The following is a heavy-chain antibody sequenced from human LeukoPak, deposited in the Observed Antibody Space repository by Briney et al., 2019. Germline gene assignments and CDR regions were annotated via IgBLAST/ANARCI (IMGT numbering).Heavy chain of an antibody. D-gene: IGHD5-18*01. V-gene: IGHV4-30-4*08. CDR1: GGSISSGDYY. Sequence: SQTLSLTCTVSGGSISSGDYYCSWIRQPPGKGLEWIGYIYYSGSTYYNPSLKSRVTISVDTSKNQFSLKLSSVTAADTAVYYCARLTVDTAMGYFDYWGQGTLVTVSS. CDR2: IYYSGST. CDR3: ARLTVDTAMGYFDY. J-gene: IGHJ4*02.